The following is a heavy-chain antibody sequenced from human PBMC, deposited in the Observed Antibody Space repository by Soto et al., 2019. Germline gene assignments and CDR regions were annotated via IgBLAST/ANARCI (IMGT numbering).Heavy chain of an antibody. CDR3: FGGNGGPQ. D-gene: IGHD3-16*01. V-gene: IGHV3-7*03. CDR2: IKPDGSAT. J-gene: IGHJ4*02. CDR1: DFTFRNYW. Sequence: CGSLRLSCATSDFTFRNYWMNWVRQAPGKGLEWVANIKPDGSATNYVDSVKGRFTISRDNVRNSVSLQMNSLRVEDTAVYFCFGGNGGPQWGQGTLVTVSS.